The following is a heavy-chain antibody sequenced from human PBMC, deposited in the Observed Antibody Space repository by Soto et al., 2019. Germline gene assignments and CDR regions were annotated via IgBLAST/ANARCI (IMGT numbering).Heavy chain of an antibody. CDR2: IWYDGSNK. CDR3: ARDRGNTRGYYYYGMDV. J-gene: IGHJ6*02. CDR1: GFTFSSYG. V-gene: IGHV3-33*01. D-gene: IGHD2-2*01. Sequence: QVQLVESGGGVVQHGRSLRLSCAASGFTFSSYGMHWVRQAPGKGLEWVAVIWYDGSNKYYADSVKGRFTISRDNSKNTLYLQMNSLRAEDTAVYYCARDRGNTRGYYYYGMDVWGQGTTVTVSS.